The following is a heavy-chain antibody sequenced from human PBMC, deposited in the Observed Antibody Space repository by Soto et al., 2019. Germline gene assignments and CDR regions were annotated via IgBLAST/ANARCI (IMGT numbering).Heavy chain of an antibody. J-gene: IGHJ6*02. CDR2: IDPSDSYT. CDR3: ARAYYDFWSGYYGSGDYYYYYGMDV. Sequence: PGASLKISCKGSGYSFTSYWISWVRQMPGKGLEWMGRIDPSDSYTNYSPSFQGHVTISADKSISTAYLQWSSLKASDTAMYYCARAYYDFWSGYYGSGDYYYYYGMDVWGQGTTVTVSS. D-gene: IGHD3-3*01. CDR1: GYSFTSYW. V-gene: IGHV5-10-1*01.